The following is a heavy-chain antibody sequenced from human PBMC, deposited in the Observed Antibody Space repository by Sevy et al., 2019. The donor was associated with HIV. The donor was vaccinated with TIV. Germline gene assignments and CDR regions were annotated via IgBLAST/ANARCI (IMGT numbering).Heavy chain of an antibody. CDR1: GFTFSSYG. CDR2: IWYDGSNK. CDR3: AKSMLPLRRRDAFDI. D-gene: IGHD2-8*01. J-gene: IGHJ3*02. Sequence: GESLKISCAASGFTFSSYGMHWDRQAPGKGLEWVADIWYDGSNKYYADSVKGRFTISRDNSKNTLYLQMNSLRAEDTAVYYCAKSMLPLRRRDAFDIWGQRTMVTVSS. V-gene: IGHV3-33*06.